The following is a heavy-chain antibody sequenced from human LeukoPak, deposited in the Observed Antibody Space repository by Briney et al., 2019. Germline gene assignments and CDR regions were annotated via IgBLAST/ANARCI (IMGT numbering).Heavy chain of an antibody. CDR2: IYPGDSDT. CDR1: GYSFTSYW. J-gene: IGHJ3*02. Sequence: GESLKISCKGFGYSFTSYWIAWVRQMPGKGLEWMGIIYPGDSDTRYSPSFQGQVTISADKSISTAYLQWSSLKASDTAMYYCARQSNRDYGDYVGAFDIWGQGTMVTVSS. D-gene: IGHD4-17*01. V-gene: IGHV5-51*01. CDR3: ARQSNRDYGDYVGAFDI.